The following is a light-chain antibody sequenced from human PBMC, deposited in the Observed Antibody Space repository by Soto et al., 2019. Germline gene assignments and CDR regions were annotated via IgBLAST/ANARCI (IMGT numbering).Light chain of an antibody. Sequence: IVLTQSPGTLSLSPGETATLSCRASQAVDSKFLAWYQQNPGQAPRLIMFGVSGRPTGVPARFSGGVSGTDFTLTIRSLEPEDFAVYYCQLYGISGPVTFGQGTRLPI. J-gene: IGKJ5*01. CDR2: GVS. V-gene: IGKV3-20*01. CDR3: QLYGISGPVT. CDR1: QAVDSKF.